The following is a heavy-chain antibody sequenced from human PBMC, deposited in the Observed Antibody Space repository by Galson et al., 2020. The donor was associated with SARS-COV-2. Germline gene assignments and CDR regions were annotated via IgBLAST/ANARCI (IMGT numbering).Heavy chain of an antibody. Sequence: SVKVSCKASGGTFSSYAISWVRQAPGQGPEWMGGIIPIFGTANYAQKFQGRVTITADESTSTAYMELSSLRSEDTAVYYCASWEGDYYDSSGYSDYWGQGTLVTVSS. J-gene: IGHJ4*02. V-gene: IGHV1-69*13. D-gene: IGHD3-22*01. CDR2: IIPIFGTA. CDR3: ASWEGDYYDSSGYSDY. CDR1: GGTFSSYA.